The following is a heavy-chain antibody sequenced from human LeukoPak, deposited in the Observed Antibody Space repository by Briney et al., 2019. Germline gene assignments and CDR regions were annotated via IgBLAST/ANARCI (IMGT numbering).Heavy chain of an antibody. D-gene: IGHD6-19*01. V-gene: IGHV4-39*07. CDR1: GGSISSSSYY. J-gene: IGHJ4*02. Sequence: SETLSLTCTVSGGSISSSSYYWGWIRQPPGKGLEWIGSIYYSGSTYYNPSLKSRVTISVDTSKNQFSLKLSSVTAADTAVYYCARSRRVGDSGWYYFDYWGQGTLVTVSS. CDR3: ARSRRVGDSGWYYFDY. CDR2: IYYSGST.